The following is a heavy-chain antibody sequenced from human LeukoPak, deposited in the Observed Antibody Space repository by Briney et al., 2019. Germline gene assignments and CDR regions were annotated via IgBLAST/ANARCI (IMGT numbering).Heavy chain of an antibody. CDR2: ISCSGGST. V-gene: IGHV3-23*01. J-gene: IGHJ4*02. CDR3: ARGGYYYDSGNYSPATSYFEY. Sequence: PGGPLRLSCAASGFTFSSYSMSWVRQAPGKGLEWVSAISCSGGSTYHPDPVKGRFTIPRDNSKNTVYLQMNSLRAEDTAVYYCARGGYYYDSGNYSPATSYFEYWGQGTLVTASS. D-gene: IGHD3-10*01. CDR1: GFTFSSYS.